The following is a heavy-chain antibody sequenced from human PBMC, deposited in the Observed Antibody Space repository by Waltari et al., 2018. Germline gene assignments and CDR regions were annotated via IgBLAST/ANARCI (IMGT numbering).Heavy chain of an antibody. CDR2: VDPEDGET. CDR1: GYTFTDYY. CDR3: ATGPDFYGDYSKGMTVEDY. Sequence: EVKLVQSGAEVKKPGATVKISCKASGYTFTDYYMHWVQQAPGTGLEWMGRVDPEDGETIYAEKFQGRVTITADTSTDTAYMELSSLRSEDTAVYYCATGPDFYGDYSKGMTVEDYWGQGTLVTVSS. V-gene: IGHV1-69-2*01. D-gene: IGHD4-17*01. J-gene: IGHJ4*02.